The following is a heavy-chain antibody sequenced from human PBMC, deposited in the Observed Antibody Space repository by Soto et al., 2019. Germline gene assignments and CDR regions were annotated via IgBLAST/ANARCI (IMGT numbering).Heavy chain of an antibody. V-gene: IGHV6-1*01. D-gene: IGHD5-12*01. CDR3: ARDGTAGYDWFFDY. J-gene: IGHJ4*02. CDR2: TYYRSKWYN. CDR1: GGSVSSNRSA. Sequence: SQTLPLTCAISGGSVSSNRSAWNWIRQSPSRGLEWLGRTYYRSKWYNDYAVSVKSRITINPDTSKNQFSLQLNSVTPEDTAVYYCARDGTAGYDWFFDYWGQGTLVTVSS.